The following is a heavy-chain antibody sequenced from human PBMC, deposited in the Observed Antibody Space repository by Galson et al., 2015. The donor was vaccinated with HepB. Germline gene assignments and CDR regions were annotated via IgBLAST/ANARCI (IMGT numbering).Heavy chain of an antibody. J-gene: IGHJ4*02. Sequence: SLRLSCAASGFTFSSYSMNWVRQAPGKGLEWVSSISSSSSYIYYADSVKGRFTISRDNAKNSLYLQMNSLRAEDTAVYYCARVRGGLSSSDYWGQGTLVTVSS. V-gene: IGHV3-21*03. D-gene: IGHD3-16*02. CDR2: ISSSSSYI. CDR1: GFTFSSYS. CDR3: ARVRGGLSSSDY.